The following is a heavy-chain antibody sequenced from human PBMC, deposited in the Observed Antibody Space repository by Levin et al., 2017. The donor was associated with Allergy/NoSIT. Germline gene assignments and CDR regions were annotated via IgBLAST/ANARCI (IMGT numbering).Heavy chain of an antibody. CDR3: ARLRFGGSKTPRRYYDFWSGYYPNWFDP. V-gene: IGHV5-51*01. J-gene: IGHJ5*02. CDR1: GYSFTSYW. CDR2: IYPGDSDT. D-gene: IGHD3-3*01. Sequence: GESLKISCKGSGYSFTSYWIGWVRQMPGKGLEWMGIIYPGDSDTRYSPSFQGQVTISADKSISTAYLQWSSLKASDTAMYYCARLRFGGSKTPRRYYDFWSGYYPNWFDPWGQGTLVTVSS.